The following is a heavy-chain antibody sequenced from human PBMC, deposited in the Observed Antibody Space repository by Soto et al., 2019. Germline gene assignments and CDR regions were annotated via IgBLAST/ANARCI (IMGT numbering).Heavy chain of an antibody. CDR3: SRGSTYYGFLT. CDR1: GDSMGSGDYY. CDR2: IYYIGTT. V-gene: IGHV4-30-4*01. J-gene: IGHJ5*02. Sequence: QVQLQESGPGLVKPSQTLSLMGTVSGDSMGSGDYYWTWIRQPPGKGLEWIGYIYYIGTTFYNPSLVSRVNISIDTSKNHFSLRLTSVTAADTAVYYCSRGSTYYGFLTWGQGTLVTVSS. D-gene: IGHD3-10*01.